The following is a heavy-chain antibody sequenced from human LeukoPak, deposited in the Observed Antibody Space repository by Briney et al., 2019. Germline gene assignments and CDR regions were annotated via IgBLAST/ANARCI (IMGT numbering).Heavy chain of an antibody. CDR1: GFTFSSYS. Sequence: ESGGSLRLSCAASGFTFSSYSMNWVRQAPGKGLEWVSYISSSSSTIYYADSVKGRFTISRDNAKNSLYLQMNNLRAEDTAVYYCASDCSSTSCWIIDYWGQGTLVTVSS. V-gene: IGHV3-48*01. CDR2: ISSSSSTI. CDR3: ASDCSSTSCWIIDY. D-gene: IGHD2-2*01. J-gene: IGHJ4*02.